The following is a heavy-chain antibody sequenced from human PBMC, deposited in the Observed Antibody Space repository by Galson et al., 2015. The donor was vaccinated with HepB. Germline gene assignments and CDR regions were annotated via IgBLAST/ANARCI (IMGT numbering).Heavy chain of an antibody. CDR2: IYYSGST. D-gene: IGHD2-2*01. J-gene: IGHJ6*03. Sequence: ETLSLTCTVSGGSISSYYWRWVRQPPGKGLEWIGYIYYSGSTNYNPSLKSRVTISVDTSKNQFSLKLSSVTAADTAVYYCARGGYCSSTSCYDYYYYMDVWAKGPRSPSP. CDR1: GGSISSYY. V-gene: IGHV4-59*01. CDR3: ARGGYCSSTSCYDYYYYMDV.